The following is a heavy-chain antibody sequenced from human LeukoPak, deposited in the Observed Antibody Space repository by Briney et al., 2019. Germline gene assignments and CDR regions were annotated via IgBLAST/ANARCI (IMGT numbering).Heavy chain of an antibody. CDR3: ASGSDRIDY. CDR2: ISYDGSNK. V-gene: IGHV3-30-3*01. J-gene: IGHJ4*02. Sequence: GRSLRLSCAASGFTFSSYAMHLVRQAPGKGLEWVAVISYDGSNKYYADSVKGRFTISRDNSKNTLYLQMNSLRAEDTAVYYCASGSDRIDYWGQGTLVTVSS. CDR1: GFTFSSYA.